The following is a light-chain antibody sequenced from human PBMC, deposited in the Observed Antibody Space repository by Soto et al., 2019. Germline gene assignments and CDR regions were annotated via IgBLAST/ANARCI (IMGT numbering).Light chain of an antibody. Sequence: EIVMTQSPATLALSPGERATLSCRASQSVSSNLAWYQQKPGQAPRLLIYGASTRATGIPARFSGSGSGTEFTLTISSLQSEDFATYYCQQSYSTAWTFGQGTKVDI. CDR2: GAS. CDR3: QQSYSTAWT. J-gene: IGKJ1*01. V-gene: IGKV3-15*01. CDR1: QSVSSN.